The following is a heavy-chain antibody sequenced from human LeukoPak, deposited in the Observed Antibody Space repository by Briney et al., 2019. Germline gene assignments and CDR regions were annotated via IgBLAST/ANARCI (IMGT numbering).Heavy chain of an antibody. CDR2: IYYSGST. CDR1: GGSISSSSYY. D-gene: IGHD4-17*01. Sequence: SETLSLTCTVSGGSISSSSYYWGWIRQPPGKGLEWIGSIYYSGSTYYNPSLKSRVTISVDTSKNQFSLKLSSVTAADTAVYYCARFTVTMHSDAFDIWGQGTMVTVSS. CDR3: ARFTVTMHSDAFDI. V-gene: IGHV4-39*01. J-gene: IGHJ3*02.